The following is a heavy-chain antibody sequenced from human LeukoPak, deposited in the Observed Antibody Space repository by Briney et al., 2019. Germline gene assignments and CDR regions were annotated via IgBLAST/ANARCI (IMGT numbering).Heavy chain of an antibody. D-gene: IGHD2-15*01. V-gene: IGHV4-59*01. CDR2: IYYSGST. J-gene: IGHJ6*02. CDR1: GGSISSYY. Sequence: SETLSLTCTVSGGSISSYYWSWIRQPPGRGLEWIGYIYYSGSTNYNPSLKSRVTISVDTSKDQFSLKLSSVTAADTAVYYCARDGAAWGYGMDVWGQGTRSPSP. CDR3: ARDGAAWGYGMDV.